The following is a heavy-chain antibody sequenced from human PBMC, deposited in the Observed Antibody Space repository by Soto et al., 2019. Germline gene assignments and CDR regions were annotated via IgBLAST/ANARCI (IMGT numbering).Heavy chain of an antibody. Sequence: AAVKVSCKASGYTFTGYYMHWVLQAPGQGLEWMGWNNPNSGGTNYAQKFQGRVTMTRDTSISAAYVELSRLRSDDTAVYYCARLRVKIAAAGLYYYYGMDVWGQGTTVTVSS. J-gene: IGHJ6*02. CDR1: GYTFTGYY. CDR3: ARLRVKIAAAGLYYYYGMDV. V-gene: IGHV1-2*02. CDR2: NNPNSGGT. D-gene: IGHD6-13*01.